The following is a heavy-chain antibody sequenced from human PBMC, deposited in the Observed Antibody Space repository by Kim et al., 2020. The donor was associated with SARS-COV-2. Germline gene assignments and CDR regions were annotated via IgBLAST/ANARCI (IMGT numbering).Heavy chain of an antibody. D-gene: IGHD3-3*01. Sequence: SGPTLVKPTQTLTLTCTFSGFSLSTSGVGVGWIRQPPGKALEWLALIYWDDDKRYSPSLKSRLTITKDTSKNQVVLTMTNMDPVDTATYYCAHSGPPPYDFWSGYYEYNWFDPWGQGTLVTVSS. CDR3: AHSGPPPYDFWSGYYEYNWFDP. J-gene: IGHJ5*02. CDR1: GFSLSTSGVG. V-gene: IGHV2-5*02. CDR2: IYWDDDK.